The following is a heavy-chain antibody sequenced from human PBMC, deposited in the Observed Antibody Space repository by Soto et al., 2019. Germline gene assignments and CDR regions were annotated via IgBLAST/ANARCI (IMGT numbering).Heavy chain of an antibody. D-gene: IGHD5-18*01. Sequence: TLSLTCTVSGGSISSGGYYWSWMRQRPGKGLEWLGNIYYSGSTYYNPSLKSRVTISVDTTKNQFSLKLSSVTAADTAVYYCARGSGYSYGRYYFDYWGQGTLVTVSS. V-gene: IGHV4-31*03. CDR1: GGSISSGGYY. CDR2: IYYSGST. CDR3: ARGSGYSYGRYYFDY. J-gene: IGHJ4*02.